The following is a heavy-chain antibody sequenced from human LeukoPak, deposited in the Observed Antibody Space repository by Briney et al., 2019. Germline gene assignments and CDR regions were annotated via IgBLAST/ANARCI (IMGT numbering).Heavy chain of an antibody. V-gene: IGHV4-59*01. CDR1: GGSIIDYY. Sequence: SETLSLTCTVSGGSIIDYYWSWIRQSAGKGLEWIGYIYYSGSTNYNPSLKSRVTISVDTSKNQFSLKLTSVTAADTAVYYCARNRKGSFDYWGQGTLVTVSS. CDR3: ARNRKGSFDY. J-gene: IGHJ4*02. D-gene: IGHD1-14*01. CDR2: IYYSGST.